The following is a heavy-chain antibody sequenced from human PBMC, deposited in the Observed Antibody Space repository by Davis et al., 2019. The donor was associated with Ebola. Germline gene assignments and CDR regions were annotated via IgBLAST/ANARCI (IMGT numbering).Heavy chain of an antibody. Sequence: GESLKISCAASGFTFTDYYMSWIRRAPGKGLDWVSSISAGNTYYADSRKGRFTISRDNSTNTLHLQMNSLRAEDTAVYYCASSSVAVTANFDYWGQGTLVTVSS. J-gene: IGHJ4*02. CDR3: ASSSVAVTANFDY. CDR2: ISAGNT. CDR1: GFTFTDYY. V-gene: IGHV3-38-3*01. D-gene: IGHD6-19*01.